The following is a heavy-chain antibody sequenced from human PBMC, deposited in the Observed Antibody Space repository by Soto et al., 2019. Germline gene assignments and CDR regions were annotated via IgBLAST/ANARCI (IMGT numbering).Heavy chain of an antibody. V-gene: IGHV1-46*01. J-gene: IGHJ4*02. D-gene: IGHD2-21*02. CDR2: VNPSGGHT. CDR3: ARGGHVVVVTAALDY. CDR1: GDTFTDYY. Sequence: QVQLVQSGAEVKKPGASVKVSCKASGDTFTDYYIHWVRQAPGQGLEWMGTVNPSGGHTTYAQHFLGRMTXTRXXSXRTLSMERTSLTSADTAVDYCARGGHVVVVTAALDYCGQGTLVTGSS.